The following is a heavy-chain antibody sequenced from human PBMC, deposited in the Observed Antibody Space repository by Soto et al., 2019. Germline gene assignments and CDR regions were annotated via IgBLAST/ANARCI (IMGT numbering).Heavy chain of an antibody. D-gene: IGHD2-15*01. Sequence: ASVKVSCKASGYTFTGYYMHWVRQAPGQGLEWMGWINPNSGGTNYAQKFQGWVTMTRDTSISTAYMELGRLRSDDTAVYYCARSYCSGGSCYEDYYYGMDVWGQGTTVTVSS. J-gene: IGHJ6*02. CDR3: ARSYCSGGSCYEDYYYGMDV. V-gene: IGHV1-2*04. CDR2: INPNSGGT. CDR1: GYTFTGYY.